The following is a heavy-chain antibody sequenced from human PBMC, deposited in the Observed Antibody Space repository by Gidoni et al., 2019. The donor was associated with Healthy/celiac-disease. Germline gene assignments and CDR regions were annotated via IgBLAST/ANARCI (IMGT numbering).Heavy chain of an antibody. V-gene: IGHV1-2*02. CDR1: GYTFTGYY. J-gene: IGHJ6*02. Sequence: QVQLVPSGAEVKKPGASVKVSCKASGYTFTGYYMHWVRQAPGQGLEWMGWINPNSGGTNYAQKFQGRVTMTRDTSISTAYMELSRLRSDDTAVYYCARDTVLWFGELYGMDVWGQGTTVTVSS. D-gene: IGHD3-10*01. CDR2: INPNSGGT. CDR3: ARDTVLWFGELYGMDV.